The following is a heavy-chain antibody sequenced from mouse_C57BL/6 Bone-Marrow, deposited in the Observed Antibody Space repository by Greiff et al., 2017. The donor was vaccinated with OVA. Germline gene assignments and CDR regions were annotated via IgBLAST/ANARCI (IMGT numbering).Heavy chain of an antibody. CDR2: IWSGGST. V-gene: IGHV2-2*01. CDR1: GFSLTSYG. CDR3: ARIGEGLRRDYFDY. D-gene: IGHD1-1*01. Sequence: QVQLQQSGPGLVQPSQSLSITCTVSGFSLTSYGVHWVRQSPGKGLEWLGVIWSGGSTDYNAAFISRLSISKDNSKSQVFFKMNSLQADDTAIYYCARIGEGLRRDYFDYWGQGTTLTVSS. J-gene: IGHJ2*01.